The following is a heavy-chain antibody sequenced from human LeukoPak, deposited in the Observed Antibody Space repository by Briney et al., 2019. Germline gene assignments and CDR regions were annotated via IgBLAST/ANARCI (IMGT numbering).Heavy chain of an antibody. CDR1: GDTFTYYH. Sequence: GASVKVSCQASGDTFTYYHIHWVRQAPGQGVAWMGAVYVTGETTRNTQNFQGRVTMTRDTSTGTVYMELASLRSEDTAVYYCATEAPGSYYLDYWGQGVLVTVSS. CDR3: ATEAPGSYYLDY. V-gene: IGHV1-46*01. CDR2: VYVTGETT. J-gene: IGHJ4*02.